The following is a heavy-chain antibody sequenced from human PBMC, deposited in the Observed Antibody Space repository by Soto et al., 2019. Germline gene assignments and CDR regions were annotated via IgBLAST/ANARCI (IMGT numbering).Heavy chain of an antibody. V-gene: IGHV4-59*01. Sequence: KPSETLSLTCTVSGGSISSYYWSWIRQPPGKGLEWIGYIYYSGSTNYNPSLKSRVTISVDTSKNQFSLKLSSVTAADTAVYYCARGRRVVTAIGFGNYFDYWGQGTLVTVSS. CDR2: IYYSGST. J-gene: IGHJ4*02. CDR1: GGSISSYY. CDR3: ARGRRVVTAIGFGNYFDY. D-gene: IGHD2-21*02.